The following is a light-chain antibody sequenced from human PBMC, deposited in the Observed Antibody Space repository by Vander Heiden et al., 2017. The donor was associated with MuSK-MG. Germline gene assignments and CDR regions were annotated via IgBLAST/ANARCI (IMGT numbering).Light chain of an antibody. J-gene: IGLJ2*01. CDR2: EDD. CDR1: SGSIVASD. Sequence: NFMLTQPHSGSESPGKTVIISCTRTSGSIVASDVQGYQLRPGSSPTTLIYEDDQRPSGGPDRFSGSVDSSSNSASLTISGLKTEDEADYYCQSYDDNTVIFGGGTKLTVL. V-gene: IGLV6-57*01. CDR3: QSYDDNTVI.